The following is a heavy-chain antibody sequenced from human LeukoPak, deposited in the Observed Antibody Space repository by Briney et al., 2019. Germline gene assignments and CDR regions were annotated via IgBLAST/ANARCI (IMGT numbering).Heavy chain of an antibody. V-gene: IGHV4-39*07. CDR1: GGSISSSSYY. J-gene: IGHJ4*02. CDR3: ASLQYHSSGYCYYFDY. Sequence: SETLSLTCTVSGGSISSSSYYWGWIRQPPGKGLEWIGSIYYSGNTYYNPSLKSRIAISVDTSKNQFSLKLSSVTAADTAVYYCASLQYHSSGYCYYFDYWGQGTLVTVSS. CDR2: IYYSGNT. D-gene: IGHD3-22*01.